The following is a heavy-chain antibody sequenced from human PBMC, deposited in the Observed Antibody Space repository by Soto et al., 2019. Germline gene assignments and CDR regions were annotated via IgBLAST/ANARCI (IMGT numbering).Heavy chain of an antibody. CDR3: ARHKGGYYSGVDV. CDR2: IYYSGTT. J-gene: IGHJ6*02. Sequence: QLQLQESGPGLVKPSETLSLTCTVSGGSISSNSYYWAWIRQPPGKGLEWIGKIYYSGTTYYNQSLKSRVTISVDTSKNQFSLKLSSVTAADTAVYYCARHKGGYYSGVDVWGQGTTVTVSS. V-gene: IGHV4-39*01. D-gene: IGHD3-16*01. CDR1: GGSISSNSYY.